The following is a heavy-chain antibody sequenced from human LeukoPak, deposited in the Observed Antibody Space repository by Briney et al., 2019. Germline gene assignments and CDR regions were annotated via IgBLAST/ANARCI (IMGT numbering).Heavy chain of an antibody. J-gene: IGHJ4*02. V-gene: IGHV1-18*01. Sequence: ASVKVSCKASGYTFTSYGISWVRQAPGQGLEWMGWISAYNGNTNYAQKLQGRVTMTTDTSTSTAYMELRSLRSDDTAVYYCARKTWDSSGWYYKDYWGQGTLVTVSS. CDR1: GYTFTSYG. CDR2: ISAYNGNT. CDR3: ARKTWDSSGWYYKDY. D-gene: IGHD6-19*01.